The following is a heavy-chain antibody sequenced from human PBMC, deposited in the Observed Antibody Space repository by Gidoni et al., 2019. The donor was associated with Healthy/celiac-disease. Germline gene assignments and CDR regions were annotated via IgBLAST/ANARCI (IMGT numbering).Heavy chain of an antibody. V-gene: IGHV5-10-1*03. CDR3: ASLYNWNYAPLLIP. CDR2: IDPSDSYT. CDR1: GYRLTSYW. D-gene: IGHD1-7*01. J-gene: IGHJ5*02. Sequence: EVQLVQSGAEGKKPGESLRSSCKGSGYRLTSYWISWVRQMPGKGLEWMGRIDPSDSYTTYSPSFQGHVTISAAKSISTAYLQWSSLKASDTAMYYCASLYNWNYAPLLIPWGQGTLVTVSS.